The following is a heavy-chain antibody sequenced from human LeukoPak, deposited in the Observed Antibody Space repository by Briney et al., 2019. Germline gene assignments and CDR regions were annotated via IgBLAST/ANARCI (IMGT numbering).Heavy chain of an antibody. CDR3: AKSAYGGISFVFDY. D-gene: IGHD4-23*01. CDR1: GFSFSTYA. V-gene: IGHV3-23*01. Sequence: GGSLRLSFAASGFSFSTYAMRWVRQAPGKEPEWVSGVSGGGGNPYYADSLKGRSTISRDDSKNTLYLQMNSLRAEDTAVYYCAKSAYGGISFVFDYWGQGTLVTVSS. CDR2: VSGGGGNP. J-gene: IGHJ4*02.